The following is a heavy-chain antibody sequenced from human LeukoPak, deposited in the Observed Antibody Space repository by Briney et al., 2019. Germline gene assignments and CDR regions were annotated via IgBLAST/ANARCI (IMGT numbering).Heavy chain of an antibody. Sequence: SETLSLTCTVSGGSIRSSYYYWDWIRQPPGKGLEWIGSIYDSGSTYYNPSLKSRVTISVDTSKNQFSLKLNSVTAADTAVYYCAGSSYIGLDFWGQGTLVTVSS. D-gene: IGHD3-22*01. CDR3: AGSSYIGLDF. CDR2: IYDSGST. J-gene: IGHJ4*02. V-gene: IGHV4-39*01. CDR1: GGSIRSSYYY.